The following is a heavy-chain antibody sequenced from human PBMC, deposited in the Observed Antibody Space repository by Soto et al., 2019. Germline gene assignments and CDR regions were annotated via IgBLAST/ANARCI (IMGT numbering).Heavy chain of an antibody. D-gene: IGHD3-16*02. CDR2: ISGSGGST. CDR1: GFTFSSYA. Sequence: GGSLRLSCAASGFTFSSYAMSWVRQAPGKGLEWVSAISGSGGSTYYADSVKGRFTISRDNSKNTLYLQMNSLRAEDTAVYYCAKGSPNYDYIWVSYLRGSVKYTQLRGQRTLVT. V-gene: IGHV3-23*01. J-gene: IGHJ1*01. CDR3: AKGSPNYDYIWVSYLRGSVKYTQL.